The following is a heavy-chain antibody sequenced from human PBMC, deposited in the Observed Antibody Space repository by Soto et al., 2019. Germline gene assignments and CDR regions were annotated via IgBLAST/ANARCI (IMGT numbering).Heavy chain of an antibody. D-gene: IGHD3-3*01. CDR1: GFTFSSYA. CDR3: AKVWGDEYYDLWSGSGWFDP. J-gene: IGHJ5*02. V-gene: IGHV3-23*01. CDR2: ISGSGGST. Sequence: PGGSLRLSCAASGFTFSSYAMSWVRQAPGKGLEWVSAISGSGGSTYYADSVKGRFTISRDNSKNTLYLQMNSLRAEDTAVYYCAKVWGDEYYDLWSGSGWFDPWGQGTLVTVSS.